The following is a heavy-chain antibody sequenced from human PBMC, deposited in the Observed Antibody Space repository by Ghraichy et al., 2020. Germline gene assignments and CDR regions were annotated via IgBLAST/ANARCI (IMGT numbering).Heavy chain of an antibody. Sequence: GESLNISCAASGFTFSSYAMSWVRQAPGKGLEWVSTVSGSGNTYYADSVKGRFPISRDNSKNTLYLQMNSLRAEDTAVYYCAKRVSGTPTRVYYFDYWGQGTLVTVSS. V-gene: IGHV3-23*01. D-gene: IGHD1-7*01. CDR1: GFTFSSYA. J-gene: IGHJ4*02. CDR2: VSGSGNT. CDR3: AKRVSGTPTRVYYFDY.